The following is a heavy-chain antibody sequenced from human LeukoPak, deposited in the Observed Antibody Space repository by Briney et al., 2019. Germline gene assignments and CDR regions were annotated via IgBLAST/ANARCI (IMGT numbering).Heavy chain of an antibody. Sequence: GGSLRLSCAASGFTVSTKYMSWVRQAPGKGLEWVSLIYSDGSTYYADSVKGRFTISRDNAKNSLYLQMNSLRDDDTAVYYCARDSSSWYYWGQGILVTVSS. J-gene: IGHJ4*02. CDR1: GFTVSTKY. D-gene: IGHD6-13*01. CDR2: IYSDGST. V-gene: IGHV3-66*01. CDR3: ARDSSSWYY.